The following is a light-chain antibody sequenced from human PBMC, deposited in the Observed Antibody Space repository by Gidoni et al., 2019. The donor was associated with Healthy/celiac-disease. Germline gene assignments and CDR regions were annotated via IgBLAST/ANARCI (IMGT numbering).Light chain of an antibody. V-gene: IGLV3-21*02. J-gene: IGLJ2*01. CDR2: DDS. CDR1: NIGSKR. Sequence: SYVRTQPPSVSRAPGQTARITCGGNNIGSKRLHWYQQKPGQAPVLVVYDDSDRPSGIPERFSGSNSGNTATLTISRVEAGDEADYYCQVWDSSSDHVVFGGGTKLTVL. CDR3: QVWDSSSDHVV.